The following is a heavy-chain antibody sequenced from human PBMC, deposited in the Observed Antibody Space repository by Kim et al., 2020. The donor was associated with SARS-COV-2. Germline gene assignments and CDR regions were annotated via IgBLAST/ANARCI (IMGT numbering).Heavy chain of an antibody. CDR2: IYYSGVT. CDR1: GGSMNNYY. V-gene: IGHV4-59*13. Sequence: SETLSLTCTVSGGSMNNYYWSWIRQSPGKGLEWVGYIYYSGVTNCKSSLKSRLTMSLDTSKTQFSLRLASATAADTAVYYCARAGEWLETNWYESWGQG. J-gene: IGHJ5*01. D-gene: IGHD6-19*01. CDR3: ARAGEWLETNWYES.